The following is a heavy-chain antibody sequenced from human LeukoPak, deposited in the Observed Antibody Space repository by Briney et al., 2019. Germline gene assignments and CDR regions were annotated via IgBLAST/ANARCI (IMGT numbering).Heavy chain of an antibody. CDR1: GYTFTSYD. V-gene: IGHV1-8*01. CDR3: ARGSDYDDYFYMDF. CDR2: MNPNSGNT. Sequence: GASVKVSCKASGYTFTSYDINWVRQATGQGLEWMGWMNPNSGNTGYAQKFQGRVTMTRNTSISTAYMELSSLRSEDTAVYFCARGSDYDDYFYMDFWGKGTTVTVSS. J-gene: IGHJ6*03.